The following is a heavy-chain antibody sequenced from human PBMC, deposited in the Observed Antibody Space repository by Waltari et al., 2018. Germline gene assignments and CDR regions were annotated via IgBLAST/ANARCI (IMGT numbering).Heavy chain of an antibody. D-gene: IGHD1-26*01. CDR2: IRYDGSNK. J-gene: IGHJ5*02. V-gene: IGHV3-30*02. CDR3: AKGSGSYEGFDP. CDR1: GFTFSSFG. Sequence: QLVESGGGVVQPGGSLRLSCAASGFTFSSFGMHWVRQAPGKGLEWVTFIRYDGSNKYDADSVKGRFIISRDNSKNTVYLQMNSLRPEDAAVYYCAKGSGSYEGFDPWGQGTLVTVSS.